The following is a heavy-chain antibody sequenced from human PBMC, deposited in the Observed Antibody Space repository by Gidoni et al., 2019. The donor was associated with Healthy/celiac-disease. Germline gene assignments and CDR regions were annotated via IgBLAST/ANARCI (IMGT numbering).Heavy chain of an antibody. CDR2: IKSKTDGGTT. CDR3: TTASDIYPYYYYYGMDV. D-gene: IGHD3-9*01. CDR1: GFTFSNAW. V-gene: IGHV3-15*01. J-gene: IGHJ6*02. Sequence: EVQLVESGGGLVKPGGSLRLSCAASGFTFSNAWMSWVRQAPGKGLEWVGRIKSKTDGGTTDYAAPVKGRFTISRDDSKNTLYLQMNSLKTEDTAVYYCTTASDIYPYYYYYGMDVWGQGTTVTVSS.